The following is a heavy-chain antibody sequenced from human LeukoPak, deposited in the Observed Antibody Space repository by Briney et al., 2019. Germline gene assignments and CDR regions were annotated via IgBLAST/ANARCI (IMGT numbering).Heavy chain of an antibody. V-gene: IGHV3-48*04. J-gene: IGHJ4*02. D-gene: IGHD3-9*01. Sequence: PGGSLRLSCAASGFTFTNAWMTWVRQAPGKGLEWVSHISSSSNTIYYADSVKGRFTISRDNAKNSLYLQMNSLRAEDTAVYYCARVKVYDILTGYYKGDDYWGQGTLVTVSS. CDR2: ISSSSNTI. CDR1: GFTFTNAW. CDR3: ARVKVYDILTGYYKGDDY.